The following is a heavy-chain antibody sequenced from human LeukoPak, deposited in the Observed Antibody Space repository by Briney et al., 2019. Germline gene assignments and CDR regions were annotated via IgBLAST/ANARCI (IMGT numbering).Heavy chain of an antibody. Sequence: GESLKISCKGSGYSFTSYWIGWVRQMPGKGLEWMGIIYPGDSDTRYSPSLQGQVTISADKSISTAYLQWSSLKASDTAMYYYARASSPEDFDYWGQGTLVTVSS. CDR2: IYPGDSDT. J-gene: IGHJ4*02. D-gene: IGHD1-14*01. CDR1: GYSFTSYW. CDR3: ARASSPEDFDY. V-gene: IGHV5-51*01.